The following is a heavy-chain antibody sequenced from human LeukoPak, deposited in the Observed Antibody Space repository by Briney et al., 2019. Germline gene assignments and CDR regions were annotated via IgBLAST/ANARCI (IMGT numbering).Heavy chain of an antibody. D-gene: IGHD3-3*01. CDR3: AKDGELRFLEWFTYFDY. CDR1: GFTFSSYA. Sequence: GGSLRLSCAASGFTFSSYAMSWVRQAPGKGLEWVSAISGSGGSTYYADSVKGRFTISRDNTKNTLYLQMNSLRAEDTAVYYCAKDGELRFLEWFTYFDYWGQGTLVTVSS. J-gene: IGHJ4*02. V-gene: IGHV3-23*01. CDR2: ISGSGGST.